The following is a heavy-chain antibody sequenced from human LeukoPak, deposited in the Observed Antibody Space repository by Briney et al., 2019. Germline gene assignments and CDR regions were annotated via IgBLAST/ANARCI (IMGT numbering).Heavy chain of an antibody. V-gene: IGHV1-69*04. CDR1: GGTFSSYA. D-gene: IGHD6-13*01. CDR3: ASETIGAAGSPHFDY. J-gene: IGHJ4*02. Sequence: ASVKVSCKASGGTFSSYAISWVRQAPGQGLEWMGRIIPILGIANHAQKFQGRVTITAGKSTSTAYMELSSLRSEDTAVYYCASETIGAAGSPHFDYWGQGTLVTVSS. CDR2: IIPILGIA.